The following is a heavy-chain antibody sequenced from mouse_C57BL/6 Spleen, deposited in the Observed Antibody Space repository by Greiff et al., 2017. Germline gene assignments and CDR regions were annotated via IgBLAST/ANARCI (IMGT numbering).Heavy chain of an antibody. CDR2: IYPGDGDT. J-gene: IGHJ4*01. CDR1: GYAFSSYW. Sequence: QVQLQQSGAELVKPGASVKISCKASGYAFSSYWMNWVKQRPGQGLEWIGQIYPGDGDTNYNGKFKGKATLTADKSSSTAYLQLSSLTSEDSAVXLCARGVFVLITPVVTPLDYWGQGTSVTVSS. V-gene: IGHV1-80*01. CDR3: ARGVFVLITPVVTPLDY. D-gene: IGHD1-1*01.